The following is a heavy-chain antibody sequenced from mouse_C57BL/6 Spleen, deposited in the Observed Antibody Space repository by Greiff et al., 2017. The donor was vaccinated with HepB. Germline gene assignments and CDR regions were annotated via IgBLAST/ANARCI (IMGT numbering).Heavy chain of an antibody. CDR3: ARGAGFDV. CDR1: GYTFTSYW. CDR2: IDPSDSYT. V-gene: IGHV1-69*01. Sequence: QVQLQQPGAELVMPGASVKLSCKASGYTFTSYWMHWVKQRPGQGLEWIGEIDPSDSYTNYNQKFKGKSTLTVDKSSSTAYMQLSSLTSEDSAVYYCARGAGFDVWGTGTTVTVSS. J-gene: IGHJ1*03. D-gene: IGHD3-3*01.